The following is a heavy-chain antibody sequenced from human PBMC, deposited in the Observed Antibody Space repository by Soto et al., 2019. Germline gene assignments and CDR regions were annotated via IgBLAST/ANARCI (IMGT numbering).Heavy chain of an antibody. J-gene: IGHJ4*02. CDR1: GYTFTSYA. D-gene: IGHD3-10*01. Sequence: QVQLVQSGAEVKKPGASVKVSCKASGYTFTSYAMHWVRQAPGQRLEWMGWINAGNGNTKYSQKFQGRVTITRDTSASTAYMALSSLRSEDTAVYYCARAMGFGLSDYWGQGTLVTVSS. CDR2: INAGNGNT. CDR3: ARAMGFGLSDY. V-gene: IGHV1-3*01.